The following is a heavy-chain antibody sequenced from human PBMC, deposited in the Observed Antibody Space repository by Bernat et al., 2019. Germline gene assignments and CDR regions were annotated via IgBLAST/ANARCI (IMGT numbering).Heavy chain of an antibody. J-gene: IGHJ6*03. Sequence: QVQLVQSGSELKKPGASVKVSCKASGYTFTSYAMNWVRQAPGQGLEWMGWINTNTGNPTYAQGFTGRFVFSLDTSVSTAYLQISSLKAEDTAVYYCASPLRFLEWLSPLDSYYYMDVWGKGTTVTVSS. CDR3: ASPLRFLEWLSPLDSYYYMDV. CDR1: GYTFTSYA. D-gene: IGHD3-3*01. CDR2: INTNTGNP. V-gene: IGHV7-4-1*02.